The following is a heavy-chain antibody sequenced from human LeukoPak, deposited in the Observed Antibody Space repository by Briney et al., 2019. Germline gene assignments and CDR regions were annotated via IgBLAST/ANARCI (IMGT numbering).Heavy chain of an antibody. J-gene: IGHJ4*02. CDR2: INPNSGGT. CDR1: GYTFTGYY. CDR3: ARDMEDIVVVPAVSSFDY. Sequence: GALVKVSCKASGYTFTGYYMHWVGQAPGQRLEWMGWINPNSGGTNYAQKFQGRVTITRDTPLSKAYMELSRLRSDDTAVYYCARDMEDIVVVPAVSSFDYWGQGTLVTVSS. V-gene: IGHV1-2*02. D-gene: IGHD2-2*01.